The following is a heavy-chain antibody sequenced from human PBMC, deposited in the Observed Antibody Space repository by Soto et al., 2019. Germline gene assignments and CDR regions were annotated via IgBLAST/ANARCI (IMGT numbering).Heavy chain of an antibody. Sequence: SETLSLTCTVSGASITYGGYSWSWIRQTPGKGLEWIGYINHLETTFYNPSFESRLSLSIDRAKNQFSLNLNSMSAADRAVYFCARGGGSDPFDYWGQGILVTVSS. D-gene: IGHD1-26*01. CDR3: ARGGGSDPFDY. V-gene: IGHV4-30-2*01. J-gene: IGHJ4*02. CDR2: INHLETT. CDR1: GASITYGGYS.